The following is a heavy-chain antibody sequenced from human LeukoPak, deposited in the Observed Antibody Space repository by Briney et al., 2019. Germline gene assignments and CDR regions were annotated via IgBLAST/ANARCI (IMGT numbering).Heavy chain of an antibody. CDR3: ARGPASGSDFAWFDP. Sequence: PSETLSLTCAVYGGSLSNYCWSWIRQPPGKGLEWIGEINHSGSTKFNPSLKSRVTILVDMSKSQFSLELRSVTAADTAVYYCARGPASGSDFAWFDPWGQGTLVTVSS. D-gene: IGHD3-10*01. V-gene: IGHV4-34*01. CDR2: INHSGST. J-gene: IGHJ5*02. CDR1: GGSLSNYC.